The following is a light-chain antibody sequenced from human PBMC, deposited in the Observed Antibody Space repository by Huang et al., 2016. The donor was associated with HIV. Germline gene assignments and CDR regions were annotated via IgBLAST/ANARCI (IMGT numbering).Light chain of an antibody. CDR2: DAS. Sequence: ETVMTQSPGTLSVSPGERVTLSCRASQSIGSKLACYQQKPGQIPRLLIYDASARATSIPTRVTGSGSGTEFTLTISSLQSEDFAVYYCQQYDKWPLTFGGGTKVEIK. J-gene: IGKJ4*01. CDR3: QQYDKWPLT. V-gene: IGKV3-15*01. CDR1: QSIGSK.